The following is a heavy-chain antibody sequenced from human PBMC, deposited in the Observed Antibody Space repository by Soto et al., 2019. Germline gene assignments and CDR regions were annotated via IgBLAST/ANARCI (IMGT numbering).Heavy chain of an antibody. J-gene: IGHJ4*02. CDR2: INHSGRT. CDR1: GGSFSGYY. CDR3: ARDKITGLFDY. Sequence: QVQLQQWGAGLLKPSETLSLTCAVYGGSFSGYYWTWIRQPPGTGLEWIGEINHSGRTNYNPSLKRRGTISVDTSKNQFSLKLTSVTAADTDVYYCARDKITGLFDYWGQGTLVTVSS. V-gene: IGHV4-34*01. D-gene: IGHD2-8*02.